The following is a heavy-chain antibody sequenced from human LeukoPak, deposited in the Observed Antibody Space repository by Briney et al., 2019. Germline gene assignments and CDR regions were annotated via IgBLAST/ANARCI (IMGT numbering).Heavy chain of an antibody. Sequence: PGRSLRLSCAASVFTVSSNYMSWVRQAPGTGLEWVSVIYSGGSTYYADSVRRRFTISRDNSKNTLYLQMNSLRAEDTAVYYCARDLNEAAEGFDYWGQGTLVTVSS. CDR2: IYSGGST. CDR3: ARDLNEAAEGFDY. V-gene: IGHV3-66*01. CDR1: VFTVSSNY. J-gene: IGHJ4*02. D-gene: IGHD6-13*01.